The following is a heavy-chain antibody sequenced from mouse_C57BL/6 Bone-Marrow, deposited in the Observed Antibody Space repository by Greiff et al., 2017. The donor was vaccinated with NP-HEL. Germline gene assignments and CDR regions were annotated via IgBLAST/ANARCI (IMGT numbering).Heavy chain of an antibody. Sequence: EVKLQESGPELVKPGDSVKISCKASGYSFTGYFMNWVMQSHGKSLEWIGRINPYNGDTFYNQKFKGKATLTVDKSSSTAHMELRSLTSEDSAVYYCARGSSYLAYWGQGTLVTVSA. CDR3: ARGSSYLAY. V-gene: IGHV1-20*01. D-gene: IGHD1-1*01. J-gene: IGHJ3*01. CDR1: GYSFTGYF. CDR2: INPYNGDT.